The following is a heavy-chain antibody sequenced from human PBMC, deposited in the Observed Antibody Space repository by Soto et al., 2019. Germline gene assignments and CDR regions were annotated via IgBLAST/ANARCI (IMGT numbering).Heavy chain of an antibody. CDR1: GFTFSSYA. V-gene: IGHV3-23*01. Sequence: EVQLLESRGGLVQPGGSLKLSCAASGFTFSSYAMTWVRQAPGKGLEWVSTISSSGGSTYYADSVEGRFTISRDNSKNTLYLQMNSLRAEDTAVYYCAKEWSDARTREKCGLVDYWGQGTLVTVSS. CDR3: AKEWSDARTREKCGLVDY. CDR2: ISSSGGST. D-gene: IGHD2-8*01. J-gene: IGHJ4*02.